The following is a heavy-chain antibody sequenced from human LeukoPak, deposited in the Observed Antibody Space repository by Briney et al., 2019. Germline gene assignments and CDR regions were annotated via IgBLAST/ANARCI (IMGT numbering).Heavy chain of an antibody. CDR2: ISNSGGTT. CDR3: AKDRTPATRGVDY. D-gene: IGHD3-10*01. J-gene: IGHJ4*02. Sequence: GGSLRLSCAASGFTFSSCAISWVRQAPGKGLEWVSAISNSGGTTYYADSVKGRFTISRDNSKNTLYLQMNSLRAEDTAVYYCAKDRTPATRGVDYWGQGTLVTVSS. V-gene: IGHV3-23*01. CDR1: GFTFSSCA.